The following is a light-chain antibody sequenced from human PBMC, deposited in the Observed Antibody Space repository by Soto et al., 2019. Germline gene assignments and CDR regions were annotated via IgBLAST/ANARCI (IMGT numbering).Light chain of an antibody. CDR3: HEYNTWPWT. Sequence: EIVLTQSPGTLSLSPGERATLSCRASQSVSSNYLAWYQQKLGQAPRVLIYGASTRAAGIPARFSGSGSGTEFILTISSLQSEDFAVYYCHEYNTWPWTFGQGTKVDIK. J-gene: IGKJ1*01. CDR1: QSVSSN. CDR2: GAS. V-gene: IGKV3-15*01.